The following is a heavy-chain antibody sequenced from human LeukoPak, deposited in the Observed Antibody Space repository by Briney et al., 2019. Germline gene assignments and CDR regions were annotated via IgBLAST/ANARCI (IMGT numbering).Heavy chain of an antibody. CDR1: GGSISSYY. Sequence: SETLSLTCNVSGGSISSYYWSWIRQPPGKGLEWIGRIYTSGSTNYNPSLKSRVTISVDTSKNQFSLKLSSVTAADTAVYYCARDPKLWFGTQGFDPWGQGTLVTVSS. V-gene: IGHV4-4*07. J-gene: IGHJ5*02. D-gene: IGHD3-10*01. CDR3: ARDPKLWFGTQGFDP. CDR2: IYTSGST.